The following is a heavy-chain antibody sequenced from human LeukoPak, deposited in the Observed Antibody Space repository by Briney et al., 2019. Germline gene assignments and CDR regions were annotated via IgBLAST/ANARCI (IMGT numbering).Heavy chain of an antibody. J-gene: IGHJ4*02. Sequence: SVKVSCKASGGTFSSYAISWVRQAPGQGLEWMGGIIPIFGTANYAQKFQGRVTITADESTSTAYMELSSLRPEDTAVYYCAAKTGTTWYYFDYWGQGTLVTVSS. CDR1: GGTFSSYA. CDR3: AAKTGTTWYYFDY. V-gene: IGHV1-69*01. D-gene: IGHD1-1*01. CDR2: IIPIFGTA.